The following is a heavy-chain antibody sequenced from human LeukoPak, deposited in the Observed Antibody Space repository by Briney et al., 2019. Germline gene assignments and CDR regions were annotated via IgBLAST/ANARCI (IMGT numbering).Heavy chain of an antibody. J-gene: IGHJ5*02. V-gene: IGHV4-61*02. Sequence: RIYTIGRPNYNPSLKRRFTISVETTKNQCSLKLSSVTAADTAVYYCARGAGPPRDWFDPWGQGTLVTVSS. D-gene: IGHD6-19*01. CDR3: ARGAGPPRDWFDP. CDR2: IYTIGRP.